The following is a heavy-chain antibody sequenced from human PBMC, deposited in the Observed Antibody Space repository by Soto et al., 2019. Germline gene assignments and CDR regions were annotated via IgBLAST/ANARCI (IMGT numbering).Heavy chain of an antibody. CDR3: AKTILRYFDWLPSRGHYYMDV. Sequence: GGSLRLSCAASGFTFSSYGMHWVRQAPGKGVERVAVISYDRSNKYYADTVKGRLTISRDNSNNTLYLQMYSLSAEDTAVYYCAKTILRYFDWLPSRGHYYMDVWGKGT. J-gene: IGHJ6*03. CDR1: GFTFSSYG. CDR2: ISYDRSNK. D-gene: IGHD3-9*01. V-gene: IGHV3-30*18.